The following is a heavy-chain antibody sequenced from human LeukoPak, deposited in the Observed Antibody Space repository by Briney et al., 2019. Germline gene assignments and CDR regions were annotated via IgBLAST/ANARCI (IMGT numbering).Heavy chain of an antibody. CDR3: ARGRIGGPKAPFDY. CDR1: GGSVSSYH. D-gene: IGHD3-16*01. Sequence: SETLSLTCTVSGGSVSSYHWSWIRQPPGKGLEWIGHIYDSGSTTYNPSLKSRVTMSVDTSKNQFSLNLSSVTAADTAVYYCARGRIGGPKAPFDYWGQGTLVTVSS. V-gene: IGHV4-59*02. CDR2: IYDSGST. J-gene: IGHJ4*02.